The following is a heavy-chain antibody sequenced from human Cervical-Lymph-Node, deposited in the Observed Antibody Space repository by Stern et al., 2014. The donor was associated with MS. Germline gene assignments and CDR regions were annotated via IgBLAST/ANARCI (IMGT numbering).Heavy chain of an antibody. J-gene: IGHJ3*01. D-gene: IGHD1-26*01. V-gene: IGHV4-34*01. Sequence: QVQLQQWGAGLLKPSETLALTCGVSGGSFSGYYWSWFRQTPGKGLEWIGEINHAGGTNHNPSLKSRVTILVDSSKKQFSLKLTSLTAADTAVYYCARKGRQWEPQFSFDVWGQGTVVTVSS. CDR1: GGSFSGYY. CDR2: INHAGGT. CDR3: ARKGRQWEPQFSFDV.